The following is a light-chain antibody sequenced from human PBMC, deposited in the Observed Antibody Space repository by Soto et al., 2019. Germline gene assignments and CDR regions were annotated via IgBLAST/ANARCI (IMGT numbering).Light chain of an antibody. V-gene: IGKV4-1*01. CDR2: WAS. Sequence: DIVMTQSPDSLAVSLGERATINCKSSQSVLYSSNNKNYLAWYRQKPGQPPKLHIYWASTRESGVPDRFSGSGSGTDFTLTISSLQDEDVAVYYSQQYYSTPTFGQGTKVEIK. CDR3: QQYYSTPT. CDR1: QSVLYSSNNKNY. J-gene: IGKJ1*01.